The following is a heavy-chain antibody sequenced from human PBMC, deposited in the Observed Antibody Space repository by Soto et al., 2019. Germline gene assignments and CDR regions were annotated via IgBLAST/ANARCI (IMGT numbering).Heavy chain of an antibody. D-gene: IGHD2-21*02. CDR1: GGSISSGDYY. Sequence: QVQLQESGPGLVKPSQTLSLTCTVSGGSISSGDYYWSWIRQPPGKGLEWIGYIYYSGSTYYNPSXXXRITRSVDTSXXQXSXXLSSVTAADTAVYYCARGCGDIVVVTAISDGGMDVWGQGTTVTVSS. V-gene: IGHV4-30-4*01. CDR2: IYYSGST. J-gene: IGHJ6*02. CDR3: ARGCGDIVVVTAISDGGMDV.